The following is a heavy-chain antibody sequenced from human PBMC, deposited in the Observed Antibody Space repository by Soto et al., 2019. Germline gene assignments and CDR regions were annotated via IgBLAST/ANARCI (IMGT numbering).Heavy chain of an antibody. D-gene: IGHD2-2*01. CDR2: ISAYNGNT. CDR1: GYTFTSYG. J-gene: IGHJ6*02. Sequence: QVQLVQSGAEVKKPGASVKVSCKASGYTFTSYGISWVRQAPGQGLEWMGWISAYNGNTNYAQKLQGRVTMTTDTSTSTAYMELRSLRSDDTAVYYCARGPSIVVVPAAIYYYYGMDVWGQGTTVTVS. V-gene: IGHV1-18*01. CDR3: ARGPSIVVVPAAIYYYYGMDV.